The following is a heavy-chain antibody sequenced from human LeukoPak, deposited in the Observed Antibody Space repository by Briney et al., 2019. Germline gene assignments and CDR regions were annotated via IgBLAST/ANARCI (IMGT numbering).Heavy chain of an antibody. Sequence: GGSLRLSCAGSGFIFSNYAVHWVRQAPGQGLEWVALISYDGTNTFYADSVKGRFTISRDNSKNTLFLQMSNLRVEDTAVYYCAKDRRISGVVPLVPGGLDYWGQGTLVTVSS. D-gene: IGHD2-2*01. V-gene: IGHV3-30*18. CDR1: GFIFSNYA. J-gene: IGHJ4*02. CDR3: AKDRRISGVVPLVPGGLDY. CDR2: ISYDGTNT.